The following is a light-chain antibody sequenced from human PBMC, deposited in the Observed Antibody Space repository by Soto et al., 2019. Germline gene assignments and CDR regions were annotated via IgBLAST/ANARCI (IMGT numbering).Light chain of an antibody. CDR2: GNS. Sequence: QSALTQPPSVSGAPGQRVTISFTGSSSNIGAHYDVHWYQQLPGTAPKLLIYGNSNRPSGVPDRFSGSKSGTSASLAITGLQAEDEADYYCQSYDNSLSVYVFGTGTKLTVL. V-gene: IGLV1-40*01. CDR3: QSYDNSLSVYV. CDR1: SSNIGAHYD. J-gene: IGLJ1*01.